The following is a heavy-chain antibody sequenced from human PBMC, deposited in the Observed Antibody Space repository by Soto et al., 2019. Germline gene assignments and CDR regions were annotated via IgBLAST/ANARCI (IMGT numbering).Heavy chain of an antibody. CDR3: ARETEGSGWSY. V-gene: IGHV1-69*04. CDR1: GGTFSRYT. Sequence: ASVKVSCKASGGTFSRYTISWVRQAPGQGLEWMGRIIPILGIANYAQKFQGRVTITADKSTSTAYMELSSLRSEDTAVYYCARETEGSGWSYWGQGTLVTVSS. CDR2: IIPILGIA. D-gene: IGHD6-19*01. J-gene: IGHJ4*02.